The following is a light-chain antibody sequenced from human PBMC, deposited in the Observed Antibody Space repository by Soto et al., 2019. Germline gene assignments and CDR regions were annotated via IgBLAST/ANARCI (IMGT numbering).Light chain of an antibody. Sequence: SFRASQSVSSYLAWYQQKPGQTPRLLIYSVSSRATGIPDRFSGSGSGTFFFNTIRGQELDVRAGYSCQHDRPSSPFGQGAVVDIK. CDR2: SVS. CDR1: QSVSSY. V-gene: IGKV3-20*01. CDR3: QHDRPSSP. J-gene: IGKJ1*01.